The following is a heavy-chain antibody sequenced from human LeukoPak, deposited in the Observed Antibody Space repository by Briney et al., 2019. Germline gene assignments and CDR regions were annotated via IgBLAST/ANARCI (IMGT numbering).Heavy chain of an antibody. Sequence: PGGSLRLSCAASGFXFSVAAITWVRQAPGKGLEWVSLIGASGESTYYADSVKGRFTISRDNSKNTLSLQMNSLRVEDTAMYFCAKDIQLSTWGLGTMVTVSS. D-gene: IGHD3-16*02. CDR1: GFXFSVAA. CDR3: AKDIQLST. V-gene: IGHV3-23*01. J-gene: IGHJ3*01. CDR2: IGASGEST.